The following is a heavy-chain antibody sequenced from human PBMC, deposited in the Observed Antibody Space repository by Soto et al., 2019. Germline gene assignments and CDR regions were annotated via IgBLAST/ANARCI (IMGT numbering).Heavy chain of an antibody. CDR3: ARDSRHQTLAFDY. Sequence: PSETLSLTCTVSGGSISSGDYYWSWIRQPPGKGLEWIGYIYYSGSTYYNPSLKRRVTISVDTSKNQFSLKLSPVTAADTAVYYCARDSRHQTLAFDYWGQGTLVTVSS. CDR2: IYYSGST. CDR1: GGSISSGDYY. J-gene: IGHJ4*02. V-gene: IGHV4-30-4*01. D-gene: IGHD2-2*01.